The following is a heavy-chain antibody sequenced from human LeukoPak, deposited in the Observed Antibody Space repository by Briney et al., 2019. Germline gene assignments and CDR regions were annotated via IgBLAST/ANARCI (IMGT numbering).Heavy chain of an antibody. CDR3: ARGYCTNAVCSLGPTQA. J-gene: IGHJ4*02. Sequence: SETLSLTCTVSGGSISSSSDYWGWIRQPPGKGLEYIGSFYYSGSTYYNPSLKSRVTVSVDTSKNQFSLKVRSVTAADTAVYYCARGYCTNAVCSLGPTQAWGQGTLVTVSS. CDR1: GGSISSSSDY. V-gene: IGHV4-39*07. D-gene: IGHD2-8*01. CDR2: FYYSGST.